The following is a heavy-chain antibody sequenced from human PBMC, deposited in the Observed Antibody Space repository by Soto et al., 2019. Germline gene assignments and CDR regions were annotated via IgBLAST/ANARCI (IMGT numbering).Heavy chain of an antibody. D-gene: IGHD3-16*01. CDR2: ISYNGNSQ. J-gene: IGHJ5*02. Sequence: QVQLVESGGVVVQPGTSLRVSCEASGFSVSSSGMHWVRQVPGKGLEWVAMISYNGNSQHYGDSVRGRFTISRDTSKNTLSLQMNSLRPEDTGICYCANDWGSRGWCNWVDPLGQGTLVTVSS. V-gene: IGHV3-30*18. CDR3: ANDWGSRGWCNWVDP. CDR1: GFSVSSSG.